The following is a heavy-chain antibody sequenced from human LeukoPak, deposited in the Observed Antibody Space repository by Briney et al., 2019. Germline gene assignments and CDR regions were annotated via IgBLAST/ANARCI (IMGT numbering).Heavy chain of an antibody. Sequence: SETLSLTCTVSGDSISTSNSYWGWIRQPPGKGLEWIGSIYHSGSTYYNPSLKSRVTISVDTSKNQFSLKLSSVTAADTAVYYYARTKYPDYSSGWYYDYWGQGTLVTVSS. CDR2: IYHSGST. CDR1: GDSISTSNSY. J-gene: IGHJ4*02. V-gene: IGHV4-39*07. CDR3: ARTKYPDYSSGWYYDY. D-gene: IGHD6-19*01.